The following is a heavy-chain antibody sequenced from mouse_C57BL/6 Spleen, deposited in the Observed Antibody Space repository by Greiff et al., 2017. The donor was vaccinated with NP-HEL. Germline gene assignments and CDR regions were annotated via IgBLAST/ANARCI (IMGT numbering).Heavy chain of an antibody. V-gene: IGHV7-1*01. J-gene: IGHJ3*01. CDR2: SRNKANDYTT. CDR1: GFTFSDFY. CDR3: ARDAGGLSWFAY. Sequence: EVHLVESGGGLVQSGRSLRLSCATSGFTFSDFYMEWVRQAPGKGLEWIAASRNKANDYTTEYSASVKGRFIGSRDTSQSILYLQMNALRAEDTAINYGARDAGGLSWFAYWGQGTLVTVSA. D-gene: IGHD2-2*01.